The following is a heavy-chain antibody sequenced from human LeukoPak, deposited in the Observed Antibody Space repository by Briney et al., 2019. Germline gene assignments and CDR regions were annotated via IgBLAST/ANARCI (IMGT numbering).Heavy chain of an antibody. CDR3: AKAYRSSSYFDFFDY. V-gene: IGHV3-30-3*01. J-gene: IGHJ4*02. CDR2: ISYDGSNK. D-gene: IGHD6-13*01. Sequence: GRTLSLSCAASVVGISIYAMHGVREAPGRGLEGGVVISYDGSNKYYADSVKGRFTISRDNSKNQLSLQLNGLRAADTAVYYCAKAYRSSSYFDFFDYWGQGTLVTVSS. CDR1: VVGISIYA.